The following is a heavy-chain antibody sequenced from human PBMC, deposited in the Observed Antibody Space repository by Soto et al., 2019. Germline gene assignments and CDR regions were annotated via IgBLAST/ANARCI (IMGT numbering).Heavy chain of an antibody. D-gene: IGHD6-6*01. Sequence: PSETLSLTCTVSGGSISSGDYYWSWIRRSPGKGLEWIGYIYYSGRTYYKPSLKSRVTISVDTSKDQFSLKLSSVTAADTAVYYCARLYSSSSGDYYYAMDVWGQGTTVTVSS. CDR2: IYYSGRT. V-gene: IGHV4-30-4*02. CDR1: GGSISSGDYY. J-gene: IGHJ6*02. CDR3: ARLYSSSSGDYYYAMDV.